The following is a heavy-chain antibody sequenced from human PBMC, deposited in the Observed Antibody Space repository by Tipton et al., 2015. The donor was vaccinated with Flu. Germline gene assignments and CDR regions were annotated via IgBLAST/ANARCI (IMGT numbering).Heavy chain of an antibody. CDR3: AKDIGYYGSGSYHGYYYGMDV. D-gene: IGHD3-10*01. V-gene: IGHV3-43D*03. J-gene: IGHJ6*02. CDR1: GFTFDDYA. Sequence: LSLTCAASGFTFDDYAMHWVRQAPGKGLEWVSLISWDGGSTYYADSVKGRFTIPRDNSKNSLYLQMNSLRAEDTALYYCAKDIGYYGSGSYHGYYYGMDVWGQGTTVTVSS. CDR2: ISWDGGST.